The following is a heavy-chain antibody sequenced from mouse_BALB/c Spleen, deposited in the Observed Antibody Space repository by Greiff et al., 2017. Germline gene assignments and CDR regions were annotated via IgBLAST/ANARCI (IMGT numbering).Heavy chain of an antibody. D-gene: IGHD2-4*01. V-gene: IGHV5-17*02. CDR1: GFTFSSFG. CDR2: ISSGSSTI. Sequence: EVKLMESGGGLVQPGGSRKLSCAASGFTFSSFGMHWVRQAPEKGLEWVAYISSGSSTIYYADTVKGRFTISRDNPKNTLFLQMTSLRSEDTAMYYCARNDFLYYYAMDYWGQGTSVTVSS. CDR3: ARNDFLYYYAMDY. J-gene: IGHJ4*01.